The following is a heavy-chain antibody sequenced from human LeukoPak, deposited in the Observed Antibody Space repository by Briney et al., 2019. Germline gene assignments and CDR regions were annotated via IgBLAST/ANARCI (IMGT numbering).Heavy chain of an antibody. D-gene: IGHD3-3*01. J-gene: IGHJ4*02. CDR2: IYHTGTT. CDR3: ARAWSSVLSYTPFEY. CDR1: GGLISRIEYY. Sequence: SETLSLTCTVSGGLISRIEYYWGWVRQSPVKGLEWLGHIYHTGTTLYSPHLNNRLTVSVDSSKNQFSLTLNSVTAADTAVYYCARAWSSVLSYTPFEYWGQGTPVTVSS. V-gene: IGHV4-30-4*01.